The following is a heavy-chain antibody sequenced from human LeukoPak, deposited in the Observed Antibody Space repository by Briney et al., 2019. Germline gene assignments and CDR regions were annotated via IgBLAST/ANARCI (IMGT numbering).Heavy chain of an antibody. Sequence: GGSLRLSCAASGFTFSSYSMNWVRQAPGKGLEWVSSISSSSSYIYYAASVKGRFTISRDNAKNSLYLQMNSLRAEDTAVYYCAREDYSNKYYYYYMDVWGKGTTVTVSS. J-gene: IGHJ6*03. CDR1: GFTFSSYS. CDR2: ISSSSSYI. CDR3: AREDYSNKYYYYYMDV. D-gene: IGHD4-11*01. V-gene: IGHV3-21*01.